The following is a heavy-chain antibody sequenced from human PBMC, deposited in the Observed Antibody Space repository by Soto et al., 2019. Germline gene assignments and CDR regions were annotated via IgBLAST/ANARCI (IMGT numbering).Heavy chain of an antibody. D-gene: IGHD6-19*01. CDR2: IKKDGSEK. CDR3: MAGSGWLPDF. Sequence: EVQLVESGGGLVQPRGSLRLSCAASGFSFSTYWMNWVRQAPGKGLEWVAIIKKDGSEKLYVDSVKGRFTISRDNARNSLYLEMNSLRAEDTAVYYCMAGSGWLPDFWGQGTLVTVSS. J-gene: IGHJ4*02. V-gene: IGHV3-7*01. CDR1: GFSFSTYW.